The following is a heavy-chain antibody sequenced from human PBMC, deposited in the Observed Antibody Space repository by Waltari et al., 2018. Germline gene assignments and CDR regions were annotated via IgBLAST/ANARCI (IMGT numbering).Heavy chain of an antibody. J-gene: IGHJ4*02. CDR1: GFTFSSYW. CDR3: VLYSSDFLGDC. Sequence: EVQLVESGGGLVQPGGSLRLSCAASGFTFSSYWLHWVRQAPGKGLVSFSKINMDGGITNYVESVKGRFTISRDNAKNTLFLQMNSLRAEDTAVYYCVLYSSDFLGDCWGQGTLVTVSS. V-gene: IGHV3-74*01. CDR2: INMDGGIT. D-gene: IGHD6-25*01.